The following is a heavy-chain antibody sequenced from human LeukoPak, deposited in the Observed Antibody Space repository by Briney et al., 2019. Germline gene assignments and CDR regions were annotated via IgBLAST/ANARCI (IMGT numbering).Heavy chain of an antibody. CDR2: IYYSGST. D-gene: IGHD3-10*01. CDR3: ARDRPGFSGYYYGMDV. V-gene: IGHV4-59*01. J-gene: IGHJ6*04. Sequence: PSETLSLTCPVSGGSISSYYWGCIRQPAGEGLEWIGYIYYSGSTNYNPSLKSRVTISVDSSKNQFSLKLSSVTVADTAVYYCARDRPGFSGYYYGMDVWGKGTTVTVPS. CDR1: GGSISSYY.